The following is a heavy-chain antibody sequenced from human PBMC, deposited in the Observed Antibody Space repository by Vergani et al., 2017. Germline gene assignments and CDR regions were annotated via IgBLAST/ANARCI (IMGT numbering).Heavy chain of an antibody. D-gene: IGHD6-6*01. V-gene: IGHV4-39*01. CDR1: GMSISNINYY. CDR3: ARHLRQLARNDVFDI. Sequence: QLQLQESGPRLVKPSETLSLTCSLSGMSISNINYYWGWIRQPPGKGLEWIGSIYDSRNNNYSPSLKSRVRISVETSKNQFSLNLTSVTAADMAVYYCARHLRQLARNDVFDIWGHGTLVTVSS. J-gene: IGHJ3*02. CDR2: IYDSRNN.